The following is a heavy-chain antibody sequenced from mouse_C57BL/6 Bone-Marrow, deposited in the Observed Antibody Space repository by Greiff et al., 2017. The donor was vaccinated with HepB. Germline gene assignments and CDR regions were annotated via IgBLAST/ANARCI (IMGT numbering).Heavy chain of an antibody. CDR3: ARYREGFAY. J-gene: IGHJ3*01. Sequence: QVQLQQPGAELVMPGASVKLSCKASGYTFTSYWMHWVKQRPGQGLEWIGEIDPSDSYTNYNQKFKGKSTLTVDKSSSTAYMQLSSLTSEDSAVYYCARYREGFAYWGQGTLVTVSA. CDR1: GYTFTSYW. CDR2: IDPSDSYT. D-gene: IGHD2-14*01. V-gene: IGHV1-69*01.